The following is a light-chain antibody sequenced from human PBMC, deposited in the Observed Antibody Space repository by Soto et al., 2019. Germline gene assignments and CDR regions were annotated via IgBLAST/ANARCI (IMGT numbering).Light chain of an antibody. CDR3: QHYGTSPGS. J-gene: IGKJ1*01. Sequence: EVLLTQSPGTLSLSPGASATLSCRASQGVPTTYVAWYQQRPGQAPRLLIYDASNRAAGTPGRFSGSRSATDFTLTSDSLEPEDFAVYYCQHYGTSPGSFGQGTKVEIK. CDR1: QGVPTTY. V-gene: IGKV3-20*01. CDR2: DAS.